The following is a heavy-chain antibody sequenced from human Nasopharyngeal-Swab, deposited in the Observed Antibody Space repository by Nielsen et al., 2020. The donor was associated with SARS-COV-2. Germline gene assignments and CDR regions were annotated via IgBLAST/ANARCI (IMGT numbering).Heavy chain of an antibody. Sequence: GVLKISCAASGFTFRSYAISWVRQALGKGLEWVSVISGSDYTTYYADSVKGRFTISRDNSKNTVNLQMNSLRVEDTAIYYCAKDRDSGDDSDDYYHYYGMDVWGQGTTVTVFS. CDR3: AKDRDSGDDSDDYYHYYGMDV. V-gene: IGHV3-23*01. CDR1: GFTFRSYA. D-gene: IGHD5-12*01. CDR2: ISGSDYTT. J-gene: IGHJ6*02.